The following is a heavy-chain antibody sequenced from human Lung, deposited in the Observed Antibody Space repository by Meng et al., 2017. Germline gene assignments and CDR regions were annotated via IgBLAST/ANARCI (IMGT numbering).Heavy chain of an antibody. Sequence: GGSLRLSCAGSGFTFSNAWTSWVRQAPGKGLGWVGQIKSKTDGETADYAAPVKGRFTISRDDSQNTLYLQMNSLKTEDTGVYYSQWLSTHPPDQWGQGTLVTVSS. CDR1: GFTFSNAW. V-gene: IGHV3-15*01. CDR2: IKSKTDGETA. J-gene: IGHJ4*01. CDR3: QWLSTHPPDQ. D-gene: IGHD3-22*01.